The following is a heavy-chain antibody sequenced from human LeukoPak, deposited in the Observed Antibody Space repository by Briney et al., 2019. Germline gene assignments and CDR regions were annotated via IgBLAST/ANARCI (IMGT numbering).Heavy chain of an antibody. CDR1: GFTFSSYV. CDR2: ISGSGITT. J-gene: IGHJ4*02. V-gene: IGHV3-23*01. CDR3: ARDQSIAGPTTADY. D-gene: IGHD1-26*01. Sequence: GGSLRLSCAASGFTFSSYVMSWVRQAPGKGLEWVSDISGSGITTYYADSVKGRFTISRDNSKSTLYLQMNSLRAEDTAVYYCARDQSIAGPTTADYWGQGTLVTVSS.